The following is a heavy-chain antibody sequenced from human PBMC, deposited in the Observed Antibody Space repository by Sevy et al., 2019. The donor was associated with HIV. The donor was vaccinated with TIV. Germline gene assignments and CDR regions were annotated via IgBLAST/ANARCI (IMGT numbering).Heavy chain of an antibody. Sequence: ASVKVSCKVSGKTPTQLSMHWVRQAPGKGLEWMGSYDPEDDKRIYAQKFQGRVTMTEDTSTDTAYMELRILRSEDTAVYYCATTKDYYESSGSPFDYWGQGTLVTVSS. J-gene: IGHJ4*02. D-gene: IGHD3-22*01. V-gene: IGHV1-24*01. CDR2: YDPEDDKR. CDR3: ATTKDYYESSGSPFDY. CDR1: GKTPTQLS.